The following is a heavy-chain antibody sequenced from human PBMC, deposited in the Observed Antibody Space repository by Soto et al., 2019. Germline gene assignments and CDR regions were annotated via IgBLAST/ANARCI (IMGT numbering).Heavy chain of an antibody. J-gene: IGHJ4*02. CDR3: SRSLNS. CDR2: INQDGSEK. V-gene: IGHV3-7*01. CDR1: GVTFSTYW. Sequence: GGSLRLSCAASGVTFSTYWMDWVRQTPGKGLEWVANINQDGSEKNYVDSVKGRFTISRDNAKNSLYLQMSSLTAEDSALYYCSRSLNSWGQGTLVTVSS.